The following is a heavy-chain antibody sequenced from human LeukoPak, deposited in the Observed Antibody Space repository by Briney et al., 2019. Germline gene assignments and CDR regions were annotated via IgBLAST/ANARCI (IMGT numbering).Heavy chain of an antibody. J-gene: IGHJ6*03. D-gene: IGHD2-2*01. CDR3: AKEREFCSRTCYCYYYMDV. CDR2: IRFDESNT. V-gene: IGHV3-30*02. CDR1: GFTFSKFG. Sequence: PGGSLRLSCAASGFTFSKFGMHWVRQAPGKGLEWVAFIRFDESNTYYADSVKGRFTISRDNSKNTLFLQIGSLRAQDTAVYYCAKEREFCSRTCYCYYYMDVWGKGTTISVSS.